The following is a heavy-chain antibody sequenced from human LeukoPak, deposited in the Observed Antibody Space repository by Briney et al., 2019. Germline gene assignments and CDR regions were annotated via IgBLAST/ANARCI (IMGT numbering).Heavy chain of an antibody. J-gene: IGHJ3*02. V-gene: IGHV4-59*12. CDR1: GGSISSYY. CDR3: ARPGTALYSSSSWVPVGAFDI. CDR2: IYYSGST. Sequence: SETLSLTCTVSGGSISSYYWSWIRQPPGKGLEWIGYIYYSGSTNYNPSLKSRVTISVDTSKNQFSLKLSSVTAADTAVYYCARPGTALYSSSSWVPVGAFDIWGQGTMVTVSS. D-gene: IGHD6-6*01.